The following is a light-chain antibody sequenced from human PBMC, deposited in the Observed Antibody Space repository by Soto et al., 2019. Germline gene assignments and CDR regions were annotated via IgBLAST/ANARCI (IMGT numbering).Light chain of an antibody. CDR3: SSNTSSSTYV. CDR1: SSVVGGYNY. V-gene: IGLV2-14*01. CDR2: DVS. Sequence: QSVLTQPASVAGSPGQSITISCTGTSSVVGGYNYVSWYQQHPGKAPKLMIYDVSNRPSGVSNRFSGSKSGNTASLTISGLQAEDEADYYCSSNTSSSTYVFVTGTKVTVL. J-gene: IGLJ1*01.